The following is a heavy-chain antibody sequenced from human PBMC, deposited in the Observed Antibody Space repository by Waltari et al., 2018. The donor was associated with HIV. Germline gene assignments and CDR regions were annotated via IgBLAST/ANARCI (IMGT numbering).Heavy chain of an antibody. CDR1: GGSINSSSYY. V-gene: IGHV4-39*07. CDR2: IYSSGST. D-gene: IGHD6-19*01. Sequence: QLQLQESGPGLVKPSETLSLTCTVSGGSINSSSYYWGWIRQPPGKGLDWIGSIYSSGSTYSKPSLKSRVTISVDTSKNQFSLKLSSVTAADTAVYYCARDSSPILAAIDYWGQGTLVTVSS. CDR3: ARDSSPILAAIDY. J-gene: IGHJ4*02.